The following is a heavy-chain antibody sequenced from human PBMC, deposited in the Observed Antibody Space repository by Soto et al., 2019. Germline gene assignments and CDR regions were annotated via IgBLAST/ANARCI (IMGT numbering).Heavy chain of an antibody. V-gene: IGHV3-33*08. J-gene: IGHJ3*02. D-gene: IGHD5-12*01. Sequence: GGSLRLSCAASGFTFSSYGMHWVRQAPGKGLEWVAVIWYDGSNKYYADSVKGRFTISRDNSKNTLYLQMNSLRAEDTAVYYCARETKDGYLFPQAFDIWGQGTMVTVSS. CDR1: GFTFSSYG. CDR3: ARETKDGYLFPQAFDI. CDR2: IWYDGSNK.